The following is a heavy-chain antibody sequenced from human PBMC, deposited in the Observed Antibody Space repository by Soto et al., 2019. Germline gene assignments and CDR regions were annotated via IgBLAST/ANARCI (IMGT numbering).Heavy chain of an antibody. J-gene: IGHJ6*02. V-gene: IGHV1-8*01. Sequence: QVKLVQSGAEVKKPGASVKVSCKASGYTFSSHDINWVRQATGQGLEWMGWMNPNSGNTGYAQKFQGRVTMTRNTSISTAYMELSSLRSADMAVYYCASYVRSYYNGMDVWGQGTTVTVSS. D-gene: IGHD3-16*01. CDR2: MNPNSGNT. CDR3: ASYVRSYYNGMDV. CDR1: GYTFSSHD.